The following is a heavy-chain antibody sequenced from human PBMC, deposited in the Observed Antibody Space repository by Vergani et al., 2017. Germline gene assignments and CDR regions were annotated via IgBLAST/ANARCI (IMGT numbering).Heavy chain of an antibody. Sequence: EVQLVETGGGLIQPGGSLRLSCAASGFTVSSNYMSWVRQAPGKGLEWVSVIYSGGSTYYADSVKGRFTISRDNSKNTLYLQMNSLRAADTAVYYCARSITGTPLLGGYYYYMDVWGKGTTVTFSS. J-gene: IGHJ6*03. CDR3: ARSITGTPLLGGYYYYMDV. CDR1: GFTVSSNY. V-gene: IGHV3-53*02. D-gene: IGHD1-7*01. CDR2: IYSGGST.